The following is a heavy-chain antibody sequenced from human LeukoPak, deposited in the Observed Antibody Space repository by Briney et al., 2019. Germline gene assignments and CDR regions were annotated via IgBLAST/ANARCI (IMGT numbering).Heavy chain of an antibody. CDR3: ARGSVGGIDY. CDR1: GFTFSSYS. CDR2: ISSSSSTI. J-gene: IGHJ4*02. D-gene: IGHD3-3*01. V-gene: IGHV3-48*01. Sequence: TGGSLRLSCAASGFTFSSYSMNWVRQAPGKGLEWVSYISSSSSTIYYADSVKGRFTISRDNAKNSLYLQMNSLRAEDTAVYYCARGSVGGIDYWGQGTVVTVSS.